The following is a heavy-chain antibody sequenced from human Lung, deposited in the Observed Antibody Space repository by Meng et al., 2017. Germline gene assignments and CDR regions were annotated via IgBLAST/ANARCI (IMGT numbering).Heavy chain of an antibody. CDR3: ARGGVTTDD. V-gene: IGHV3-74*01. J-gene: IGHJ4*02. CDR2: ITGDGSST. D-gene: IGHD4-17*01. Sequence: EVGVGEAVVGLVLPGGSLRLSCAASGFTFSTHWMHWVRQAPGKGLEWVSRITGDGSSTIYADSVQGRFTMSRDNAKNTLSLQMNSLRAEDTAVYYCARGGVTTDDWGQGTLVTVSS. CDR1: GFTFSTHW.